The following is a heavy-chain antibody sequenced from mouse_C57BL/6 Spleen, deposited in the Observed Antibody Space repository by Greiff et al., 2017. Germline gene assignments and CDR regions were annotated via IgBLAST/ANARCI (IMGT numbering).Heavy chain of an antibody. CDR1: GYTFSDYG. CDR2: ISSGSSTI. CDR3: ARAGTFDY. J-gene: IGHJ2*01. V-gene: IGHV5-17*01. Sequence: EVKLMESGGGLVKPGGSLKLSCEASGYTFSDYGMHWVRQAPEQGLEWVAYISSGSSTIYYADKVKGRFTISRDNAKNTLFRQMTDLRSEDSAMYYCARAGTFDYWGQGTTLTVSS. D-gene: IGHD4-1*01.